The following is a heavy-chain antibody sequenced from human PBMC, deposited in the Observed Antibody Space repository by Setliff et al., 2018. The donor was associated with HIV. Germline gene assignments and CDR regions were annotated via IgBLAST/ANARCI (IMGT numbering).Heavy chain of an antibody. CDR3: ARGGCNTDRCYASWLDP. CDR2: INPASGDT. Sequence: GASVKVSCKAFAYAFNGHYIHWVRQAPGQGLEWMGWINPASGDTDLPQKYQGRIIMTRDTSINTAYIELTSLTFDDTATYYCARGGCNTDRCYASWLDPWGQGTLVTVSS. J-gene: IGHJ5*02. V-gene: IGHV1-2*02. D-gene: IGHD2-15*01. CDR1: AYAFNGHY.